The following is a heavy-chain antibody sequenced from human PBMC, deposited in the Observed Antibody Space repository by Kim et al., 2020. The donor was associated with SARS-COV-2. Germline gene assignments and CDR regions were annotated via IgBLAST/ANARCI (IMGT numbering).Heavy chain of an antibody. Sequence: GGSLRLSCEASGFTFSNYAMHWVRQAPGKGLEWVAAISYDGNNKYFADSVKGRFTISRDNSKKTLYLQINSLRAEDMAVYYCARHTISSGGSRPLDYWGQGNLVSASS. CDR2: ISYDGNNK. CDR1: GFTFSNYA. D-gene: IGHD6-19*01. V-gene: IGHV3-30-3*01. J-gene: IGHJ4*02. CDR3: ARHTISSGGSRPLDY.